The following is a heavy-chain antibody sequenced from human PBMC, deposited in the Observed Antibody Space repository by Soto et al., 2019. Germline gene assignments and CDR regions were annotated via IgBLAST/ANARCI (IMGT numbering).Heavy chain of an antibody. CDR1: GYSFAGYW. Sequence: RGESLKISCKGSGYSFAGYWITWVRQMPGKGLEWMGIIYPGDSDTRYSPSFQGQVTISADKSISTAYLQWSSLKASDTAMYYCARLLGYCSSTSCPKNYYYYYGMDVWGQGTTVTVSS. CDR2: IYPGDSDT. J-gene: IGHJ6*02. CDR3: ARLLGYCSSTSCPKNYYYYYGMDV. V-gene: IGHV5-51*01. D-gene: IGHD2-2*01.